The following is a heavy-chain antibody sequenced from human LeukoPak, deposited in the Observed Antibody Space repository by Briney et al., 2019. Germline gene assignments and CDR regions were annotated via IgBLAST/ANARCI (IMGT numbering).Heavy chain of an antibody. Sequence: GRSLRLSCAASGFTFSSYAMHWVRQAPGKGLEWVAVISYDGSNKYYADSVKDRFTISRDNSKNTLYLQMNSLRAEDTAVYYCARGFISRGYSYANDAFDIWGQGTMVTVSS. CDR2: ISYDGSNK. V-gene: IGHV3-30*04. J-gene: IGHJ3*02. D-gene: IGHD5-18*01. CDR3: ARGFISRGYSYANDAFDI. CDR1: GFTFSSYA.